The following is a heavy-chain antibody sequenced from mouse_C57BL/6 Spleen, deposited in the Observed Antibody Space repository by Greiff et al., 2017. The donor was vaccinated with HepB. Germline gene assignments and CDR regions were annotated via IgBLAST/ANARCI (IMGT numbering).Heavy chain of an antibody. Sequence: EVQVVESEGGLVQPGSSMKLSCTASGFTFSDYYMAWVRQVPEKGLEWVANINYDGSSTYYLDSLKSRFIISRDNAKNILYLQMSSLKSEDTATYYCARLLQPYFDVWGTGTTVTVSS. J-gene: IGHJ1*03. CDR3: ARLLQPYFDV. CDR2: INYDGSST. V-gene: IGHV5-16*01. CDR1: GFTFSDYY. D-gene: IGHD1-1*01.